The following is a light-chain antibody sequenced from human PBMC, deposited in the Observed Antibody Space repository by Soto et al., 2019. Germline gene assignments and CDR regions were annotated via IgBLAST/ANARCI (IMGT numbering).Light chain of an antibody. V-gene: IGKV3-20*01. CDR1: QSVSSSY. CDR2: GAS. Sequence: EIVLTQSPGTLSLSPGERAILSCRASQSVSSSYLAWYRQKPGQAPSLLIYGASSRATGIPDRFSGSGSGTDFTLTISRLEPEDFAVYYCQQYGSSPRTFGKGTKV. CDR3: QQYGSSPRT. J-gene: IGKJ1*01.